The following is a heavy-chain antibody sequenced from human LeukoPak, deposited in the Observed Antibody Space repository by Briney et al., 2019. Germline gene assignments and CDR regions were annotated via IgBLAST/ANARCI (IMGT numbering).Heavy chain of an antibody. CDR2: ISSSSSYI. Sequence: GGSLRLSCAASGFTFSSYSMNWVRQAPGKGLEWVSSISSSSSYIYYADSVKGRFTISRDNAKNSMYLQMNSLRAEDTAVYFCARVVYRYAYAFDIWGQGTMVTVSS. J-gene: IGHJ3*02. CDR1: GFTFSSYS. CDR3: ARVVYRYAYAFDI. D-gene: IGHD5-18*01. V-gene: IGHV3-21*01.